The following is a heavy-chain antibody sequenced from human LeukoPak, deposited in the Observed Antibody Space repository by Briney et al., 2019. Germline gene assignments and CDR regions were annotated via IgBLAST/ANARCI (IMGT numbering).Heavy chain of an antibody. V-gene: IGHV4-59*01. CDR2: IYYSGST. Sequence: AETLSLTCTVSGGSISSYYWSWIRQPPGKGLEWMGYIYYSGSTNYNPSLKSRVTISVDTSKNQFSLKLSSVTAADTAVYYCARDRDYYYMDVWGKGTTVTISS. CDR1: GGSISSYY. J-gene: IGHJ6*03. CDR3: ARDRDYYYMDV.